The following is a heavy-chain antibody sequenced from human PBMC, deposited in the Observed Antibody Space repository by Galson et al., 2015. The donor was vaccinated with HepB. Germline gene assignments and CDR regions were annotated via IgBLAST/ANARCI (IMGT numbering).Heavy chain of an antibody. V-gene: IGHV3-66*01. J-gene: IGHJ4*02. CDR3: ARVAVAGIYPDY. CDR2: IYGGGNT. Sequence: SLRLSCAASGFTVSRDYVTWVRQAPGKGLEWVSVIYGGGNTYYADSVKGRLTIARDNSQNTVYLQMNSLRTEDTAVFYCARVAVAGIYPDYWGQGTLVTVSS. CDR1: GFTVSRDY. D-gene: IGHD6-19*01.